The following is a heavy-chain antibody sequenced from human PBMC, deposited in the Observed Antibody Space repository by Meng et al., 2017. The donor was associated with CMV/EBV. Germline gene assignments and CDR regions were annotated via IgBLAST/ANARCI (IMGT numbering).Heavy chain of an antibody. J-gene: IGHJ4*02. CDR2: INPNSGGI. V-gene: IGHV1-2*02. D-gene: IGHD2-2*01. Sequence: ASVKVSCKASGYTFTGYYMHWVRQAPGQGLEWMGWINPNSGGINYAQKFQGRVTMTRDTSISTAYMELSRLRSDDTAVYYCARGGGFCSVAGCYGIDYWGQGTVVTVSS. CDR3: ARGGGFCSVAGCYGIDY. CDR1: GYTFTGYY.